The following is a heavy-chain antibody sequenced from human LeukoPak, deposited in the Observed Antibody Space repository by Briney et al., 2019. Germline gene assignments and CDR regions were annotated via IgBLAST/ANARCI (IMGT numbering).Heavy chain of an antibody. D-gene: IGHD2-2*01. CDR2: IYHSGST. CDR1: GGSISSSYW. V-gene: IGHV4-4*02. CDR3: ARDYCTSTTCPNWFDP. J-gene: IGHJ5*02. Sequence: SETLSLTCAVSGGSISSSYWWSWIRQPPGKGLEWIGEIYHSGSTNYNLSLKSRVTISVDKSKNQFSLKLNSVTAADTAVYYCARDYCTSTTCPNWFDPWGQGTLVTVSS.